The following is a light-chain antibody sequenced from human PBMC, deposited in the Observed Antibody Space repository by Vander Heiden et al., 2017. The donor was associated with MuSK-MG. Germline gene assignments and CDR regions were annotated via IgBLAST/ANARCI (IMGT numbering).Light chain of an antibody. CDR1: QSVSSN. Sequence: EIVMTQSPATLSVSPGERATLSCRASQSVSSNLAWYQQKPGQAPRLLIYGASTRATGIPARFSGSGSGTEFTLTISSLQSEDFAVYYCQQDNNWPRTFGQETKVEIK. CDR3: QQDNNWPRT. CDR2: GAS. J-gene: IGKJ1*01. V-gene: IGKV3-15*01.